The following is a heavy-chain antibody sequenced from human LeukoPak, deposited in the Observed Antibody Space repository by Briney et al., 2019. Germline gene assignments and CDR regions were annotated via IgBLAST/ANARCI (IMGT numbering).Heavy chain of an antibody. CDR2: INSDGSST. CDR1: GFTFSSYW. CDR3: ARQVITFGGVIVPFWFDP. V-gene: IGHV3-74*01. D-gene: IGHD3-16*02. J-gene: IGHJ5*02. Sequence: GGSLRLSCAASGFTFSSYWMHWVRQAPGKGLVWVSRINSDGSSTSYADSVKGRFTISRDNAKNTLYLQMNSLRAEDTAVYYCARQVITFGGVIVPFWFDPWGQGTLVTVSS.